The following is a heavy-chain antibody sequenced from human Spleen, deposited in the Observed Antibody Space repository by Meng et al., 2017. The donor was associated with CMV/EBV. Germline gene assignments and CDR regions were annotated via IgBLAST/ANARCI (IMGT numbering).Heavy chain of an antibody. Sequence: VQLQQLGERLLKPSVPLSLTCAVYGGSFSSGDYYWSWIRQPPGKGLEWIGYIYYSGSTYYNPSLKSRVTMSVDTSKNQFSLKLSSVTAADTAVYYCARGSRRPLGSGYLFDYWGQGTLVTVSS. CDR1: GGSFSSGDYY. CDR2: IYYSGST. D-gene: IGHD3-3*01. V-gene: IGHV4-30-4*08. J-gene: IGHJ4*02. CDR3: ARGSRRPLGSGYLFDY.